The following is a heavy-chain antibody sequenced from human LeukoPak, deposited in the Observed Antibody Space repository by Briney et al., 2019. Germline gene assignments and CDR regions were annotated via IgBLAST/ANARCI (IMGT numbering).Heavy chain of an antibody. CDR2: IYTSGST. CDR3: ARESEDGDYYYYYMDV. D-gene: IGHD4-17*01. V-gene: IGHV4-4*07. Sequence: SETLSLTCTVSGGSISSYYWSWIRQPAGKGLEWIGRIYTSGSTNYNPSLKSRVTMSVDTSKNQFSLKLSSVTAADTAVYYCARESEDGDYYYYYMDVWGKGTTVTVSS. J-gene: IGHJ6*03. CDR1: GGSISSYY.